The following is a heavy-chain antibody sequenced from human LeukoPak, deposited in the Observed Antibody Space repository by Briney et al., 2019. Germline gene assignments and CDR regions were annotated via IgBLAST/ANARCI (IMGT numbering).Heavy chain of an antibody. CDR2: ISWNSGSI. CDR3: ASSHAVPAAPFGY. CDR1: GFTFDDYA. Sequence: PGGSLRLSCAASGFTFDDYAMHWVRQAPGKGLEWVSGISWNSGSIGYADSVKGRFTISRDNAKNSLYLQMNSLRAEDTAVYYCASSHAVPAAPFGYWGQGTLVTVSS. J-gene: IGHJ4*02. D-gene: IGHD2-2*01. V-gene: IGHV3-9*01.